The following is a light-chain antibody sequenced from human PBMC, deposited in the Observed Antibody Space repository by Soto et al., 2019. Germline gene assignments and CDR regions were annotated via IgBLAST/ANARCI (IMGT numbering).Light chain of an antibody. CDR2: GAS. CDR3: HQYGSSPYT. V-gene: IGKV3-20*01. CDR1: QSVSSSY. J-gene: IGKJ2*01. Sequence: EIGLTQSPGTLSLSPGERATLSCRASQSVSSSYLAWYQQKPGQAPRLLIYGASSRATGIPDRFSGSGSGTDFTLTISRLEPDDFAVYYCHQYGSSPYTFGQGTKLQIK.